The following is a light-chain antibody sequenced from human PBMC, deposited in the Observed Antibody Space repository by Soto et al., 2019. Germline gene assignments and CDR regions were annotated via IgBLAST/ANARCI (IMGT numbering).Light chain of an antibody. CDR1: SSDVGGYNY. CDR2: DVS. CDR3: SSYTSSRNDV. V-gene: IGLV2-14*01. Sequence: QSALTQPASVSGSPGQSITISCTGTSSDVGGYNYVSWYQQHPGKAPKLMIYDVSNRPSGVSNRFSGSKSGNTASLTISGLQAEDEADYYCSSYTSSRNDVFGTGIKLTVL. J-gene: IGLJ1*01.